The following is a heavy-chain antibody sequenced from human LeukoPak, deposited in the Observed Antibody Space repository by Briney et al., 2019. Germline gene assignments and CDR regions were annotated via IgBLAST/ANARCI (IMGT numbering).Heavy chain of an antibody. D-gene: IGHD3-10*01. J-gene: IGHJ6*02. CDR3: ARDLAMVRGVPYYYYGMDV. Sequence: GGSLRLSCAASGFTFSSYSMNWVRQAPGKGMEWVSSISSSSSYIYYADSVKGRFTISRDNAKNSLYLQMNSLRAEDTAVYYCARDLAMVRGVPYYYYGMDVWGQGTTVTVSS. CDR1: GFTFSSYS. V-gene: IGHV3-21*01. CDR2: ISSSSSYI.